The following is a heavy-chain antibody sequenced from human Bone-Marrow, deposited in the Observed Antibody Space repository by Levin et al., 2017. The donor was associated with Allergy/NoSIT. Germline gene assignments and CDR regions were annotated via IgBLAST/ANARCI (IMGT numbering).Heavy chain of an antibody. D-gene: IGHD7-27*01. Sequence: AGESLKISCKASGYTFTSYDINWVRQATGQGLEWMGWMNPNSGNTGYAQKFQGRVTMTRNTSISTAYLELSSLRSEDTAVYYCAKNLPLTGDLDDWGQGTLVTVSS. CDR3: AKNLPLTGDLDD. CDR1: GYTFTSYD. CDR2: MNPNSGNT. V-gene: IGHV1-8*01. J-gene: IGHJ4*02.